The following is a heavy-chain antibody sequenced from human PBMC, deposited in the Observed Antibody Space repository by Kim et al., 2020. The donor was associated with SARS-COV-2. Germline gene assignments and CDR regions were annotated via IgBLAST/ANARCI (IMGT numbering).Heavy chain of an antibody. D-gene: IGHD2-15*01. Sequence: ADSVKGRFTISSDNSKNTLYLQMNSLRAEDTAVYYCAKDVVVAAIRYFDLWGRGTLVTVSS. J-gene: IGHJ2*01. V-gene: IGHV3-23*01. CDR3: AKDVVVAAIRYFDL.